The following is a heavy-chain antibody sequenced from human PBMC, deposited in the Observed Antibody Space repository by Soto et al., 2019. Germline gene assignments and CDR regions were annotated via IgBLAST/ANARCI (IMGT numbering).Heavy chain of an antibody. V-gene: IGHV4-61*01. CDR1: GGSVSSGSYY. CDR3: ARDLWGYPVTPYGIFDY. Sequence: PSETLSLTCTVSGGSVSSGSYYWSWIRQPPGKGLEWIGYIYYSGSTNYNPSLKSRVTISVDTSKNQFSLKLSSVTAADTAVYYCARDLWGYPVTPYGIFDYWGQGTLVTVSS. J-gene: IGHJ4*02. D-gene: IGHD3-16*01. CDR2: IYYSGST.